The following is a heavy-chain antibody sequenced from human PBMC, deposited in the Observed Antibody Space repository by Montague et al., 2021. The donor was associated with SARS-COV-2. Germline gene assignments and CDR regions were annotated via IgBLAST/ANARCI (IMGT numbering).Heavy chain of an antibody. J-gene: IGHJ4*02. V-gene: IGHV3-7*01. Sequence: YLRLSCAASGFTSGDYQMTWVRQAPGKGLQWVANINQDETAKTYADSVKGRFTISRDNAKNSLILQMNSLKDEDTAVYYCARSPRGSGTGWLDYWGQGTLVTVFS. CDR3: ARSPRGSGTGWLDY. CDR1: GFTSGDYQ. CDR2: INQDETAK. D-gene: IGHD3/OR15-3a*01.